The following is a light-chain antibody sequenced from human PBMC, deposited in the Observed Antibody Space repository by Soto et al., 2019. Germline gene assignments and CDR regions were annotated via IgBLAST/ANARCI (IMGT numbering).Light chain of an antibody. Sequence: QSVLTQPPSASGTPGQRVTISCSGSSSNIGSNTVNWYQQLPGTAPKLLIYSNNQRPSGVPDRFSGSKSGTSASLAISGLQSEDEADHYCAAWDDSLNVYVFGTGTKLTVL. CDR2: SNN. V-gene: IGLV1-44*01. CDR1: SSNIGSNT. CDR3: AAWDDSLNVYV. J-gene: IGLJ1*01.